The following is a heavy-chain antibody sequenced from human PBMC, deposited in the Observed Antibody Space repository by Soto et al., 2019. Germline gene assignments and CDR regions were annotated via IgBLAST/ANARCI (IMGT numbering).Heavy chain of an antibody. Sequence: ASVKVSCKASGYTFTGYYMHWVRQAPGQGLEWMGWINPNSGGTNYAQKFQGWVTMTRDTSISTAYMELSRLRSDDTAVYYCARAPHSTFYGGNSGPFDIWGQGTMVTVSS. J-gene: IGHJ3*02. D-gene: IGHD4-17*01. V-gene: IGHV1-2*04. CDR3: ARAPHSTFYGGNSGPFDI. CDR2: INPNSGGT. CDR1: GYTFTGYY.